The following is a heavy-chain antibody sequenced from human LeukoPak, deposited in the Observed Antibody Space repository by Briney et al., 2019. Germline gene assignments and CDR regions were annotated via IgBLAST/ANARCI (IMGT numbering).Heavy chain of an antibody. Sequence: GGSLRLSCAASGFTFGKYWMSWVRQAPGKGLEWVSSISGSGGRTSYADSVQGRFTISRDNSKNTLYLELNSLRAEDAAVYFCAMAVIGSGWTLDYWGQGTLVTVS. V-gene: IGHV3-23*01. CDR1: GFTFGKYW. CDR2: ISGSGGRT. J-gene: IGHJ4*02. CDR3: AMAVIGSGWTLDY. D-gene: IGHD6-19*01.